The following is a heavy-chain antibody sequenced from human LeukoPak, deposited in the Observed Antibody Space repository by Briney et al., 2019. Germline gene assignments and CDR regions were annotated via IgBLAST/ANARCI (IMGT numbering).Heavy chain of an antibody. V-gene: IGHV1-8*01. D-gene: IGHD4-11*01. CDR1: GYTFTSYD. CDR2: MNPNSGNT. CDR3: ARDSNYSPFYYYYYYMDV. Sequence: ASVKVSCKASGYTFTSYDINWVRQATGQGLEWMGWMNPNSGNTGYAQKFQGRVTMTRNTSISTAYMELSSLRSEDTAVYYCARDSNYSPFYYYYYYMDVWGKGTTDTVSS. J-gene: IGHJ6*03.